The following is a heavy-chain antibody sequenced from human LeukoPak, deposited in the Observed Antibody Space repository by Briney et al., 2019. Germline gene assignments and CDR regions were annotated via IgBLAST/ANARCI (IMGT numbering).Heavy chain of an antibody. J-gene: IGHJ4*02. CDR3: ARAGDYSNFDY. CDR1: GDSISSHY. V-gene: IGHV4-59*11. CDR2: IYYSGST. D-gene: IGHD4-11*01. Sequence: SETLSLTCNVSGDSISSHYWNWIRQPPGKGLEWIGYIYYSGSTNHNPSLKSRVTLTVDTSKNQLSLKLSSATAADTAVYYCARAGDYSNFDYWGQGTLVTVSS.